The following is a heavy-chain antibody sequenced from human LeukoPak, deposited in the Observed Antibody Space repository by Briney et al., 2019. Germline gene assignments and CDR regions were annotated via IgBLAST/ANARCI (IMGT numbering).Heavy chain of an antibody. Sequence: GGSLRLSCAASGFTFSSYWMSWVRQAPGKGLEWVANIKQDGSEKYYVDSVKGRFTISRDNAKNSLYLQMNSLRAEDTAVYYCARESPYCSSTSCYATYYYYGMDVWGQGTTVTVSS. J-gene: IGHJ6*02. CDR1: GFTFSSYW. CDR2: IKQDGSEK. V-gene: IGHV3-7*01. CDR3: ARESPYCSSTSCYATYYYYGMDV. D-gene: IGHD2-2*01.